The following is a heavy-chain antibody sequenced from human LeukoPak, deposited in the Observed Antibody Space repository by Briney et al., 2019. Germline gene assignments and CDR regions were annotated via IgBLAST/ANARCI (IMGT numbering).Heavy chain of an antibody. D-gene: IGHD6-13*01. CDR3: RRGSRERVDY. Sequence: SQTLSLTCAISGDSVSSKSATWNWIRQSPSRGLEWLGRTYYRSKWCNDYAVSVKSRITINPDTSKTQFSLQLNSVTPEDTAVYYCRRGSRERVDYWGQGTLVTVSS. V-gene: IGHV6-1*01. J-gene: IGHJ4*02. CDR2: TYYRSKWCN. CDR1: GDSVSSKSAT.